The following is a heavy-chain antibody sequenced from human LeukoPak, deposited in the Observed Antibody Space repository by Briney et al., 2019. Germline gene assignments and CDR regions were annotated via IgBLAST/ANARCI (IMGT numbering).Heavy chain of an antibody. Sequence: ASVKVSCKASGYTFTSYDINWVRQAPGQGLEWMGIINPSGGSTSYAQKFQGRVTMTRDTSTSTVYMELSSLRSEDTAVYYCARDFLDYGLDYWGQGTLVTVSS. CDR1: GYTFTSYD. V-gene: IGHV1-46*01. J-gene: IGHJ4*02. D-gene: IGHD4/OR15-4a*01. CDR3: ARDFLDYGLDY. CDR2: INPSGGST.